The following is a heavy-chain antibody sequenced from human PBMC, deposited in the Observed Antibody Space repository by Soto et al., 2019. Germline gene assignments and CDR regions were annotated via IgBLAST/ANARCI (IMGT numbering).Heavy chain of an antibody. CDR3: ARCIRGYDYVWGTYRYDAFDI. CDR1: GGSISSYY. Sequence: SETLSLTCTVSGGSISSYYWSWIRQPPGKGLEWIGYIYYSGSTNYNPSLKSRVTISVDTSKNQFSLKLSSVTAADTAVYYCARCIRGYDYVWGTYRYDAFDIWGQGTMVTVSS. J-gene: IGHJ3*02. V-gene: IGHV4-59*01. D-gene: IGHD3-16*02. CDR2: IYYSGST.